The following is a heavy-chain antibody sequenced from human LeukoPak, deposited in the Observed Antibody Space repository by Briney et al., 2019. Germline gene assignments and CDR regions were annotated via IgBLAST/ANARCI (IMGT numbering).Heavy chain of an antibody. Sequence: PGGSLRLSCAASGFTFSSYAMSWVRQAPGKGLEWVSAISGSGGTTYYADSVKGRFTISRDNSKNTLYLQMNSLRAEDTAVYYCAKDREAAAGRSLFDYWGQGTLVTVSS. CDR1: GFTFSSYA. CDR2: ISGSGGTT. J-gene: IGHJ4*02. V-gene: IGHV3-23*01. CDR3: AKDREAAAGRSLFDY. D-gene: IGHD6-13*01.